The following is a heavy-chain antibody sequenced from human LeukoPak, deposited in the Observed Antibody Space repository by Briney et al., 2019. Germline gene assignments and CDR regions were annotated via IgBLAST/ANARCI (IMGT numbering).Heavy chain of an antibody. CDR2: IYYSGST. CDR3: ASPGSMIATIGMDV. V-gene: IGHV4-59*08. CDR1: GGSISSYY. Sequence: SETLSLTCTVSGGSISSYYWSWIRQPPGEGLEWIGYIYYSGSTYYNPSLKSRVTISVDTSKSQFSLKLSSVTAADTAVYYCASPGSMIATIGMDVWGQGTTVTVSS. D-gene: IGHD3-22*01. J-gene: IGHJ6*02.